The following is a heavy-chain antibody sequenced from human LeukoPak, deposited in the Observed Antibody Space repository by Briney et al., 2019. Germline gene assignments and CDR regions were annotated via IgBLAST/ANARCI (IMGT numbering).Heavy chain of an antibody. Sequence: PGGSLRLSCAASGFTFSSYSMNWVRQAPGKGLEWVSSITRSSIYIYYAESVKGRFTISRDNARNSLYLQMNSLRGEDTAVYYCARVKYDSSGYYGILDYWGQGTLVTVSS. CDR2: ITRSSIYI. J-gene: IGHJ4*02. V-gene: IGHV3-21*01. CDR3: ARVKYDSSGYYGILDY. D-gene: IGHD3-22*01. CDR1: GFTFSSYS.